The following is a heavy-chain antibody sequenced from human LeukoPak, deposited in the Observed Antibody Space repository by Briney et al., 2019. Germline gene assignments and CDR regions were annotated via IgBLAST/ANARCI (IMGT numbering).Heavy chain of an antibody. Sequence: PGGSLRLSCAASGFTFSSYGMHWVRQAPGKGLEWVAVIWYGGSNKYYADSVKGRFTISRDNSRNTLYLQMNSLRAEDTAVYYCAEEVRDSGYDGGYFDYWGQGTLVTVSS. CDR3: AEEVRDSGYDGGYFDY. J-gene: IGHJ4*02. D-gene: IGHD5-12*01. CDR2: IWYGGSNK. CDR1: GFTFSSYG. V-gene: IGHV3-30*02.